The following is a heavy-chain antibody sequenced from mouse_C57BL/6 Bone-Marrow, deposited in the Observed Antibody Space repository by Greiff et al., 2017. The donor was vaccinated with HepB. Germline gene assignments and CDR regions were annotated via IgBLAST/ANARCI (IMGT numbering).Heavy chain of an antibody. J-gene: IGHJ1*03. Sequence: QVQLKQSGAELVKPGASVKLSCKASGYTFTEYTIHWVKQRYGQGLEWIGWFYPGSGSIKYNEKFKSKATLTVDKPSSTAYMQLSSLTSEDSAVYYCASYYGSTHWYFDVWGTGTTDTVSS. D-gene: IGHD1-1*01. CDR2: FYPGSGSI. V-gene: IGHV1-62-2*01. CDR3: ASYYGSTHWYFDV. CDR1: GYTFTEYT.